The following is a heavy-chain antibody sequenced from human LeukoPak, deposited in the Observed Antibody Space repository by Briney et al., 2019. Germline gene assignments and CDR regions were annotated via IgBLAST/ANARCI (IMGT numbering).Heavy chain of an antibody. V-gene: IGHV4-59*01. CDR3: ARVPYCSSTSCHSAAFDI. D-gene: IGHD2-2*01. CDR2: IYYSGST. Sequence: SETLSLTCTVSGGSISSYYWSWLRQPPGKGLEWIGYIYYSGSTNYNPSLKSRVTISVDTSKNQFSLKLSSVTAADTAVYYCARVPYCSSTSCHSAAFDIWGQGTMVTVSS. J-gene: IGHJ3*02. CDR1: GGSISSYY.